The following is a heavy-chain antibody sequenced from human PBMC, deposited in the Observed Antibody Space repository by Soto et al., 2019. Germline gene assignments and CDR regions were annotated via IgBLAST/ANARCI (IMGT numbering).Heavy chain of an antibody. CDR1: GGSIMSSSW. V-gene: IGHV4-4*02. J-gene: IGHJ3*02. D-gene: IGHD2-21*01. CDR2: IYHAGSP. Sequence: PSETLSLTCGVSGGSIMSSSWWTWVRQSPGKGLEWIGEIYHAGSPNHNPSFQSRISISLDKSNNSFSLRLTSVTAADAAIYYCARGSSFRGDFDIWGQGTTVTVSS. CDR3: ARGSSFRGDFDI.